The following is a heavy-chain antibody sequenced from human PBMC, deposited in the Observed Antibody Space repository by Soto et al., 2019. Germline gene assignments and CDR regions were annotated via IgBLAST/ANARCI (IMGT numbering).Heavy chain of an antibody. V-gene: IGHV4-59*08. Sequence: SETLSLTCTVSGGSISSYYWSWIRQPPGKGLEWIGYIYYSGSTNYNPSLKSRVTISVDTSKNQFSLKLGSVTAADTAVYYCARHLRAFDIWGQGTMVTVSS. D-gene: IGHD4-17*01. CDR1: GGSISSYY. CDR3: ARHLRAFDI. CDR2: IYYSGST. J-gene: IGHJ3*02.